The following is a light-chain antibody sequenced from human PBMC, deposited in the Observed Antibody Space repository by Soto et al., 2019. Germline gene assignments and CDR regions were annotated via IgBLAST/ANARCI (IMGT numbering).Light chain of an antibody. Sequence: QSVLTQPASVSGSLGQSITISCTGTSSDIGGYNYVSWYQHHPGKAPKLIIYQVYSRPSGVSNRFSGSKFGNTASLRISGLQADDEADYYCSSYTRTTTFVVFGGGTKLTVL. CDR2: QVY. CDR1: SSDIGGYNY. CDR3: SSYTRTTTFVV. V-gene: IGLV2-14*01. J-gene: IGLJ3*02.